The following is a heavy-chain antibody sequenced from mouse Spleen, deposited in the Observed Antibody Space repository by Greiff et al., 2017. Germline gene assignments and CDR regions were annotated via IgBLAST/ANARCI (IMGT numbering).Heavy chain of an antibody. Sequence: DVQLQESGPGLVKPSQSLSLTCSVTGYSITSGYYWNWIRQFPGNKLEWMGYISYDGSNNYNPSLKNRISITRDTSKNQFFLKLNSVTTEDTATYYCARDYYGSMYFDYWGQGTTLTVSS. V-gene: IGHV3-6*01. D-gene: IGHD1-1*01. CDR1: GYSITSGYY. CDR3: ARDYYGSMYFDY. CDR2: ISYDGSN. J-gene: IGHJ2*01.